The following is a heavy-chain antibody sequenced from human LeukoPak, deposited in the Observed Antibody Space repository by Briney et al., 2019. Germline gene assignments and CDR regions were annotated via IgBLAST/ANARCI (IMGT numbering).Heavy chain of an antibody. Sequence: ASVKVSCKASGYTFTSYGISWVRQAPGQGLEWMGWISAYNDNTNHAQKFQGRVTMTTDTSTSTAYMELRSLRSDDTAVYYRARNNQYWNYFDYWGQGTLVTVSS. J-gene: IGHJ4*02. V-gene: IGHV1-18*01. CDR2: ISAYNDNT. D-gene: IGHD2-8*02. CDR3: ARNNQYWNYFDY. CDR1: GYTFTSYG.